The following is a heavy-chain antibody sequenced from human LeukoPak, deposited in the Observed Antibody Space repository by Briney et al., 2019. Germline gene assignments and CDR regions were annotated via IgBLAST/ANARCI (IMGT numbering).Heavy chain of an antibody. J-gene: IGHJ4*02. D-gene: IGHD5-18*01. CDR2: ISGSGGST. CDR3: ARRLGYSYGYDLY. CDR1: GFTFSSYA. Sequence: GGSLRLSCAASGFTFSSYAMSWVRQAPGKGLEWVSAISGSGGSTYYADSVKGRFTISRDNSKNTLYLQMNSLRAEDTAVYYCARRLGYSYGYDLYWGQGTLVTVSS. V-gene: IGHV3-23*01.